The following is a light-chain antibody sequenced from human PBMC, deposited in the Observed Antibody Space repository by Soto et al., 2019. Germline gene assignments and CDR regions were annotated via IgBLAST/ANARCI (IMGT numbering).Light chain of an antibody. J-gene: IGKJ2*02. CDR2: AAS. V-gene: IGKV1-8*01. CDR3: QQYYSYPRT. Sequence: AIRMTQSPSSFSASTGDRATITCRASQGVSSYLVWYQQKPGKAPKLLIYAASTLHTGVPSRFSGSGSATDFTLTISRLQSEDFATYYCQQYYSYPRTLGQGTKLEIK. CDR1: QGVSSY.